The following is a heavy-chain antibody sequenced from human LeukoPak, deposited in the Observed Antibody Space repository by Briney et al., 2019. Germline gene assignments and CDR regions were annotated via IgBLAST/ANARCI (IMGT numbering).Heavy chain of an antibody. Sequence: GGSLRLSCAASGFTFSSYEMNWVRQAPGKGLEWVAYISSSGSTIYYADSVKGRFTISRDNAKNSLYLQMNSLRAEDTAVYYCARAVPLYGEHADYWGQGTLVTVSS. CDR1: GFTFSSYE. CDR3: ARAVPLYGEHADY. J-gene: IGHJ4*02. CDR2: ISSSGSTI. D-gene: IGHD4-17*01. V-gene: IGHV3-48*03.